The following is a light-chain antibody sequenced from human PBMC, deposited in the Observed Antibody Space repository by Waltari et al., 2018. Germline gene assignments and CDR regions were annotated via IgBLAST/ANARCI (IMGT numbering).Light chain of an antibody. CDR1: QSVGRS. J-gene: IGKJ1*01. Sequence: EIVFTQPPDTLPLSPGERATISCRASQSVGRSLAWYQQKPGQAPGLLIFGASNRATGIPDRFSGSGSGTDFSLTISRLEPEDFAVYYCQHYVALPATFGQGTKVEIK. V-gene: IGKV3-20*01. CDR2: GAS. CDR3: QHYVALPAT.